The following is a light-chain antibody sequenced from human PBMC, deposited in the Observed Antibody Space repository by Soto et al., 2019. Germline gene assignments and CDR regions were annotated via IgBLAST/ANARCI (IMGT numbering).Light chain of an antibody. CDR2: SAS. J-gene: IGKJ1*01. CDR1: QSVSSN. CDR3: QQYNNWLRT. V-gene: IGKV3-15*01. Sequence: EIVMTQSPATLSVSPGERATVSCRASQSVSSNLAWYQQKPGQAPRLLIYSASTRATGIPARFSGSGSGTEFTLTISSLQSEDFAVYYCQQYNNWLRTFGQGTKVDIK.